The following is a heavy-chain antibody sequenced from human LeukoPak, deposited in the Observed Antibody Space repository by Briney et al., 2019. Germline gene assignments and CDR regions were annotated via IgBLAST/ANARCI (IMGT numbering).Heavy chain of an antibody. Sequence: GGSLRLSCAASGFTFSSYSMNWVRQAPGKGLEWVSTISSGGSSLYYADSVKGRFTISRDNAKNSLYLQMNSLRAEDTAVYYCARKGYSYGGFDYWGQGTLVTVSS. CDR1: GFTFSSYS. CDR3: ARKGYSYGGFDY. D-gene: IGHD5-18*01. V-gene: IGHV3-21*01. CDR2: ISSGGSSL. J-gene: IGHJ4*02.